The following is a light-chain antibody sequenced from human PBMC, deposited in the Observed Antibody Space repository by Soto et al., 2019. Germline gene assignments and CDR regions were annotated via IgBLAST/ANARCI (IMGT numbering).Light chain of an antibody. J-gene: IGLJ1*01. CDR2: EVS. CDR1: SRDVGGFHS. CDR3: SSYTTSSTDV. V-gene: IGLV2-14*01. Sequence: QSVLTQPASVSGSPGQSITISCTGTSRDVGGFHSVSWYQQHPGKAPKLIIYEVSNRPSGVSNRFSGSKSGNTASLTISGLQTEDEADYYCSSYTTSSTDVFGTGTKVT.